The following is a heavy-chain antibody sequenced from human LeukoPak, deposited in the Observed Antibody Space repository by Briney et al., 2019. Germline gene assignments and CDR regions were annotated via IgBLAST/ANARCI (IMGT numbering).Heavy chain of an antibody. Sequence: SETLSLTCAVYGGSFSGYYWSWIRQPPGKGLEWIGEINHSGSTNYNPSLKSRVTMSVDTSKNQFSLKLSSVTAADTAVYYCARGDHSNYYGMDVWGQGTTVTVSS. J-gene: IGHJ6*02. CDR3: ARGDHSNYYGMDV. CDR1: GGSFSGYY. CDR2: INHSGST. V-gene: IGHV4-34*01. D-gene: IGHD4-11*01.